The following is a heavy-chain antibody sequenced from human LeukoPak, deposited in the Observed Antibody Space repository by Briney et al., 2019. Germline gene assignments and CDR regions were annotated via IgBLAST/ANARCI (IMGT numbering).Heavy chain of an antibody. V-gene: IGHV3-23*01. Sequence: PGGSLRLSCAASGLTFSSHAMSWVRQGPGKGLEWVPAMSGSGDNTYYADSVKGRFTISRGNSKDTLYLEMNSLRVEDTAVYYCTNNEWQWGQGTLVTVSS. CDR2: MSGSGDNT. CDR1: GLTFSSHA. J-gene: IGHJ1*01. CDR3: TNNEWQ. D-gene: IGHD2-8*01.